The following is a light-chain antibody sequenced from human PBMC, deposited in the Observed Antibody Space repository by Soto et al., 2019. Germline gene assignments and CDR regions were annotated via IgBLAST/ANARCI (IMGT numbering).Light chain of an antibody. J-gene: IGKJ1*01. CDR3: QQYNYWPPWT. CDR1: QSIGFD. Sequence: EIVMTQSPATLSVFPGERATLSCRASQSIGFDLAWYQQRPGQAPRLLIYGAFNRATGIPARFSGSGSGTEFTLSISGLQSEDFALYFCQQYNYWPPWTFGQGTKVEVK. CDR2: GAF. V-gene: IGKV3-15*01.